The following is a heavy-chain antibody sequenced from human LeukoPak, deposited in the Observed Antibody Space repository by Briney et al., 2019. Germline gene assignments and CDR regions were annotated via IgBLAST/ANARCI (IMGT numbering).Heavy chain of an antibody. V-gene: IGHV1-69*13. CDR2: IIPIFGTA. CDR1: GGTFSSYA. CDR3: ARFEGTVKASMDA. Sequence: SVKVSCKASGGTFSSYAISWVRQAPGQGLEWMGGIIPIFGTANYAQKFQGRVTITADESTSAAYMELSSLRSEDTAVYYCARFEGTVKASMDAWGQGTTVTVSS. J-gene: IGHJ6*02. D-gene: IGHD4-11*01.